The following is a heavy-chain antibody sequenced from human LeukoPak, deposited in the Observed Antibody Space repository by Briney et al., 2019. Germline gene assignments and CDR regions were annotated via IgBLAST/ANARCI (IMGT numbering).Heavy chain of an antibody. J-gene: IGHJ4*02. CDR3: AKDPGLTVTTPIGGYFDY. V-gene: IGHV3-30*02. Sequence: GGSLRLSCAASGFTFSSYGMHWVRQAPGKGLEWVAFIRYDGSNKYYADSVKGRFTISRDNSKNTLYLQMNSLRAEDTAVYYCAKDPGLTVTTPIGGYFDYWGQGTLVTVSS. CDR2: IRYDGSNK. CDR1: GFTFSSYG. D-gene: IGHD4-11*01.